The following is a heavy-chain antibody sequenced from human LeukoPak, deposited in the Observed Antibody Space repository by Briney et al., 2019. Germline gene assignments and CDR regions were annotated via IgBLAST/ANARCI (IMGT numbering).Heavy chain of an antibody. CDR3: ARGRIYYDSTGYNY. CDR2: IYSSGNT. D-gene: IGHD3-22*01. J-gene: IGHJ4*02. CDR1: GGSISSYY. V-gene: IGHV4-59*01. Sequence: SETLSLTCTVSGGSISSYYWSWIRQPPGKGLEWIGYIYSSGNTSYNPSLKSRVTISVDTSKSQFSLKMISVTAADTAVYYCARGRIYYDSTGYNYWGQGTLVTVSS.